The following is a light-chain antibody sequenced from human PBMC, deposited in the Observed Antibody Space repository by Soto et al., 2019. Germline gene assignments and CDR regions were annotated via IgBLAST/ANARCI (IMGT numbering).Light chain of an antibody. CDR3: SSYTASTSVV. J-gene: IGLJ2*01. CDR2: EVT. V-gene: IGLV2-14*01. Sequence: QSVLTQPASVSGSPGQSITISCTGTSSDVGSSNYVSWYQQHPGKAPKLMIYEVTNRPSGVSNRFSGSKSGNTASLTISGLQAEDEADYYCSSYTASTSVVFGGGTQLTVL. CDR1: SSDVGSSNY.